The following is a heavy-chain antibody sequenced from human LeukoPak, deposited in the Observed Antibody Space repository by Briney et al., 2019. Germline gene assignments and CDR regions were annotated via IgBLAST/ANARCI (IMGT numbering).Heavy chain of an antibody. J-gene: IGHJ5*02. CDR1: AFTFSSYP. Sequence: PGGSLRLSCEASAFTFSSYPMTWVRQAPGKGLEWVSAINGVGGSTFYADSVKGRFTISRDNSKNTLYLRVNSLRAEDTAVYYCAKGGTYYTSSWFDPWGQGTLVTVSS. V-gene: IGHV3-23*01. D-gene: IGHD3-10*01. CDR2: INGVGGST. CDR3: AKGGTYYTSSWFDP.